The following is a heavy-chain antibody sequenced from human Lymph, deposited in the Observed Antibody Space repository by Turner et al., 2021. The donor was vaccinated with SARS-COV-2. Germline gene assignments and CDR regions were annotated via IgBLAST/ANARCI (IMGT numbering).Heavy chain of an antibody. CDR1: VYLLTELS. J-gene: IGHJ4*02. CDR3: STLKSTWKILTGRYYFDF. D-gene: IGHD1-1*01. CDR2: FDPEDGET. Sequence: QLPQVQSGADVKKPRASLNVSCKVSVYLLTELSIHWVRQAPGKGLEWMGGFDPEDGETIYAQKFHGRVTMTEDTSTVTAYMVLSSLRSEDTAVYYCSTLKSTWKILTGRYYFDFWGQGTLVTVSS. V-gene: IGHV1-24*01.